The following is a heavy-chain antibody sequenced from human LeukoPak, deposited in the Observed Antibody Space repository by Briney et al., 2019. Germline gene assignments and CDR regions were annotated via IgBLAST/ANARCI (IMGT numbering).Heavy chain of an antibody. V-gene: IGHV1-8*02. CDR2: MRPKKSDT. D-gene: IGHD3-22*01. Sequence: ASVKVSCKASGYTFTGHYMYWVRQAPGQGLEWMGWMRPKKSDTGYARKFQDRVTLTWNISTDTAYMELNSLTAEDTAVYFCAGGPPEDTSSGYWGQGTLVTVSS. CDR1: GYTFTGHY. CDR3: AGGPPEDTSSGY. J-gene: IGHJ4*02.